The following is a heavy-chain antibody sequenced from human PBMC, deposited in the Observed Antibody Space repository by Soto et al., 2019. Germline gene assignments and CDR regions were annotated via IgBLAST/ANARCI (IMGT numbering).Heavy chain of an antibody. CDR2: FDPEDGET. D-gene: IGHD1-1*01. J-gene: IGHJ4*02. CDR1: GHTLTELS. CDR3: AAGGTRWLPSPFDY. V-gene: IGHV1-24*01. Sequence: QVQLVQSGAEVKKPGASVKVSCKVSGHTLTELSMHWVRQAPGKGLEWMGGFDPEDGETISAQNFQGRVTLTEDTSTDSTYLELSSLRSEDTAVYYCAAGGTRWLPSPFDYWGQGTLITISS.